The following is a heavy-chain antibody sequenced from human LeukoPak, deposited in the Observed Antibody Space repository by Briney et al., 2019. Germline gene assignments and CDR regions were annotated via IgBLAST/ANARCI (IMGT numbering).Heavy chain of an antibody. CDR2: INPNSGGT. V-gene: IGHV1-2*02. CDR3: ARSAVAVAGLNWFDP. CDR1: GYTFTGYY. D-gene: IGHD6-19*01. J-gene: IGHJ5*02. Sequence: ASVKVSCKASGYTFTGYYMHWVRQAPGQGLEWMGWINPNSGGTNYAQKFQGRVTMTRDTSISTAYMELSRLRSDDTAVYYCARSAVAVAGLNWFDPWGQGTLVTVSS.